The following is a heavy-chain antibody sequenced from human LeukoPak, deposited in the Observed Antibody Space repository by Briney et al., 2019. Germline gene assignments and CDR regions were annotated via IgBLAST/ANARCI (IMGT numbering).Heavy chain of an antibody. CDR3: ARGLSVWMTYYYGSGSYYNIPFDY. CDR2: INHSGST. V-gene: IGHV4-34*01. J-gene: IGHJ4*02. D-gene: IGHD3-10*01. Sequence: SETLSLTCAVYGGSFSGYYWSWIRQPPGKGLEWFGEINHSGSTNYNPSLKSRVTISVDPSKNQFSLKLSSVTAADTAVYYCARGLSVWMTYYYGSGSYYNIPFDYWGQGTLVTVSS. CDR1: GGSFSGYY.